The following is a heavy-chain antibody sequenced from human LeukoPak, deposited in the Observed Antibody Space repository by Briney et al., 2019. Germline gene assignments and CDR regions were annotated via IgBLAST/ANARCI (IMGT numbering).Heavy chain of an antibody. CDR1: GFTFSSYA. CDR3: ARVKAAAAGSCDY. V-gene: IGHV3-30*04. CDR2: ISYDGSNK. Sequence: GGSLRLSCAASGFTFSSYAMHWVRQAPGKGLEWVAVISYDGSNKYYADSVKGRFTISRDNSKNTLYLQMNSLRAEDTAVYYCARVKAAAAGSCDYWGQGTLVTVSS. J-gene: IGHJ4*02. D-gene: IGHD6-13*01.